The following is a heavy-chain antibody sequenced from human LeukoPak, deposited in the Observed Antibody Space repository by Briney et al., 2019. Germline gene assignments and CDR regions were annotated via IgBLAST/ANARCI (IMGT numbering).Heavy chain of an antibody. CDR2: IYSGGST. V-gene: IGHV3-53*01. CDR3: ARDLRLYVVPAPDAFDI. CDR1: GFTVSSNY. D-gene: IGHD2-2*01. J-gene: IGHJ3*02. Sequence: GGSLRLSCAASGFTVSSNYMSWVRQAPGKGLEWVSVIYSGGSTYYADSVKGRFTISRDNSKNTLYLQMNSLRAEDTAVYYCARDLRLYVVPAPDAFDIWAKGQWSPSLQ.